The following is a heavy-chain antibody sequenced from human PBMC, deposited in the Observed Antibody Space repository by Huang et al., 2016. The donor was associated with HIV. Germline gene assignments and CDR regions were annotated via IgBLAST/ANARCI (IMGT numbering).Heavy chain of an antibody. CDR3: AREGITPSGTEVSGFDF. CDR2: GNARVGGA. D-gene: IGHD6-13*01. J-gene: IGHJ5*01. CDR1: GFSILIYY. V-gene: IGHV1-46*03. Sequence: QVQLVQSGAEVKKPGASVTISCKASGFSILIYYIHWVRQAPGQGRAWMGIGNARVGGADYAKKVKGRVTMTRDTSARTLYMELSSLRSEDTAVYYCAREGITPSGTEVSGFDFWGQGTPVSVSS.